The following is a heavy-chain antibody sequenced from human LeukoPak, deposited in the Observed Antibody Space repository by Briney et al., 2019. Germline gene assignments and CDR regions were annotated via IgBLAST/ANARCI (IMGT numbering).Heavy chain of an antibody. V-gene: IGHV1-69*01. Sequence: SVKVSCKASRGTFSSYAISWVRQAPGQGLEWMGGIIPIFGTANYAQKFQGRVTITADESTSTAYMELSSLRSEDTAVYYCARGKVPAAIGDSFGWFDPWGQGTLVTVSS. CDR1: RGTFSSYA. CDR3: ARGKVPAAIGDSFGWFDP. J-gene: IGHJ5*02. D-gene: IGHD2-2*01. CDR2: IIPIFGTA.